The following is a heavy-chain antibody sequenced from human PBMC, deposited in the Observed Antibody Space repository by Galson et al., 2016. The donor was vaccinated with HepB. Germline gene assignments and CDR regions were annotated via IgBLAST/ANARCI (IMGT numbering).Heavy chain of an antibody. J-gene: IGHJ6*02. CDR3: ARDRFLEYGLDV. CDR1: GGSISTYY. V-gene: IGHV4-59*01. Sequence: CTVSGGSISTYYWTWIRQPPGKGLEWIGYIYNSGSTNYSPSLRSRVTISADTSKNQFSLKVSSVSAADTAVYYCARDRFLEYGLDVWGQGTTVIVSS. CDR2: IYNSGST. D-gene: IGHD3-3*01.